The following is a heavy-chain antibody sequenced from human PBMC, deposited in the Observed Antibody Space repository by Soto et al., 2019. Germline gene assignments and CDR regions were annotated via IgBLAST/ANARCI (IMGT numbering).Heavy chain of an antibody. J-gene: IGHJ4*02. Sequence: QVQLVQSGAEVRKPGASVKVSCKASGHTFSDYYIHWVRQAPGQGLEWMGWINPNSGGTKYAPKFPGGVTMTRDTSITTAYMELSRLRSCDTAVYYCAREPATAKPEGVDFWGQGTLVTVSS. CDR2: INPNSGGT. V-gene: IGHV1-2*02. CDR1: GHTFSDYY. D-gene: IGHD1-1*01. CDR3: AREPATAKPEGVDF.